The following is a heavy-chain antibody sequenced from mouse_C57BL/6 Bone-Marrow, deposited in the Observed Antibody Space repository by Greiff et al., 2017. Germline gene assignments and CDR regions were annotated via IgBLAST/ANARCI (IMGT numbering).Heavy chain of an antibody. CDR1: GFNIKDYY. V-gene: IGHV14-2*01. CDR3: ALYYYGSSPYYFDY. Sequence: EVQVVESGAELVKPGASVKLSCTASGFNIKDYYMHWVKQRTEQGLEWIGRIDPEDGETKYAQKFQGKATLTADTSSNTAYLQLSSLTSEDTAVYYCALYYYGSSPYYFDYWGQGTTLTVSS. D-gene: IGHD1-1*01. CDR2: IDPEDGET. J-gene: IGHJ2*01.